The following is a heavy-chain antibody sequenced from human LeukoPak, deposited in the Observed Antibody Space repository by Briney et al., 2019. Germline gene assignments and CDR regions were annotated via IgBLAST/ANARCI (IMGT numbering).Heavy chain of an antibody. CDR3: ASTIVGAITAAFDI. Sequence: QPGRSLRLSCAASGFTFSSYAMHWVRQAPGKGLEWVAVISYDGSNKYYADSVKGRFTISRDNSKNTLYLQMNSLRAEDTAVYYCASTIVGAITAAFDIWGQGTMVTVSS. D-gene: IGHD1-26*01. CDR1: GFTFSSYA. J-gene: IGHJ3*02. V-gene: IGHV3-30*04. CDR2: ISYDGSNK.